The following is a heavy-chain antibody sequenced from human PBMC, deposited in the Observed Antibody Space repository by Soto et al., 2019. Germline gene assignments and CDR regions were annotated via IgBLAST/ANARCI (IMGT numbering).Heavy chain of an antibody. Sequence: ASVKVSCKGSGYTFTSYGISWVRQAPGQGLEWMGWISAYNGNTNYAQKLQGRVTMTKDTSTSTAYMELRSLRSDDTAVYYCARDPSLSRITGTPGDAFDIWGQGTMVTVSS. CDR2: ISAYNGNT. J-gene: IGHJ3*02. V-gene: IGHV1-18*01. CDR1: GYTFTSYG. D-gene: IGHD1-20*01. CDR3: ARDPSLSRITGTPGDAFDI.